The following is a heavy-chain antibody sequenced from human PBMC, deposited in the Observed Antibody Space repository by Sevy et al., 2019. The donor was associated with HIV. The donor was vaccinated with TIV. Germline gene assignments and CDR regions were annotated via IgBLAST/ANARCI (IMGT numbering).Heavy chain of an antibody. CDR3: ARLCYGSADY. Sequence: GGSLRLSCAASGFTFSSYWMSWVRQAPGKGLERLATINLDGSETFYVDSVKGRFTISRHNPRKSVYLQMTSLSAEDTAVYYCARLCYGSADYWGQGSLVTVSS. D-gene: IGHD3-10*01. CDR1: GFTFSSYW. CDR2: INLDGSET. V-gene: IGHV3-7*01. J-gene: IGHJ4*02.